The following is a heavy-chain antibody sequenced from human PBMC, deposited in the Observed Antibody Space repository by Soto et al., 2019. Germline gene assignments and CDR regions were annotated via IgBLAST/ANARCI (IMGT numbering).Heavy chain of an antibody. CDR1: GLTFSRFA. Sequence: EVQLLESGGDLVQLGGSLRLSCVASGLTFSRFAQSWVRQSPGKGLEWVSAISGGGGSTYYADSVKGRFTVSRDNSKNTLYLQMNTLRAEDTAVYYCTKFVFYGDSLVEYWGQGTLVTVSS. D-gene: IGHD4-17*01. CDR2: ISGGGGST. J-gene: IGHJ4*02. CDR3: TKFVFYGDSLVEY. V-gene: IGHV3-23*01.